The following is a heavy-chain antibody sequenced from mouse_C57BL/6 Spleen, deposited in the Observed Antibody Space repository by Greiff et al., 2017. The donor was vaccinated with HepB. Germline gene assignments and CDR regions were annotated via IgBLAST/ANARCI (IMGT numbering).Heavy chain of an antibody. CDR1: GYTFTSYW. CDR3: ARSRGSSYRYFDV. D-gene: IGHD1-1*01. Sequence: VQLQESGAELARPGASVKLSCKASGYTFTSYWMHWVKQRPGQGLEWIGYINPSSGYTKYNQKFKDKATLTADKSSSTAYMQLSSLTYEDSAVYYCARSRGSSYRYFDVWGTGTTVTVSS. V-gene: IGHV1-7*01. CDR2: INPSSGYT. J-gene: IGHJ1*03.